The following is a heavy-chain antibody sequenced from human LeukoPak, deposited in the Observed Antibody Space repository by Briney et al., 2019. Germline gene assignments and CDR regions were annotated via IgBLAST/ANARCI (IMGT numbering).Heavy chain of an antibody. V-gene: IGHV1-2*02. CDR3: ARGGLRVMVYRLYYMDV. CDR2: INPNSGDT. J-gene: IGHJ6*03. Sequence: ASVKVSCKASGYTFTSYDINWVRQATGQGLEWMGWINPNSGDTKYAQKFQGRVTMTRDTSINTAYMELTRLRSDDTAVYYCARGGLRVMVYRLYYMDVWGKGTTVTVSS. D-gene: IGHD2-8*01. CDR1: GYTFTSYD.